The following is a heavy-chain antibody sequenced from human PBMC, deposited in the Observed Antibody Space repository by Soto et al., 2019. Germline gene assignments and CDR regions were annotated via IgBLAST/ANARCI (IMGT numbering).Heavy chain of an antibody. CDR3: ARGGGEAYYYYGMDV. V-gene: IGHV4-30-4*01. Sequence: SETLSLTCTVSGGSISSGDCYWSWIRQPPGKGLEWIGYIYYSGSTYYNPSLKSRVTISVDTSKNQFSLKLSSVTAADTDVYDCARGGGEAYYYYGMDVWGQGTTVTVSS. CDR2: IYYSGST. D-gene: IGHD3-10*01. J-gene: IGHJ6*02. CDR1: GGSISSGDCY.